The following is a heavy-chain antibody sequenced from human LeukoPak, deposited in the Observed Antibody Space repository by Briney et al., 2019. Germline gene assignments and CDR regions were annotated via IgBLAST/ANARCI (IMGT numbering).Heavy chain of an antibody. J-gene: IGHJ3*02. D-gene: IGHD3-10*01. CDR2: LNSDGSGT. V-gene: IGHV3-74*01. Sequence: GGSLRLSYVASGFTFSRYKMHWARQGPGKGLMWVSRLNSDGSGTTYADSVKGRFTISRDNAKNTLYLQMDSLRAEDTAVYYCARAKYYYGSGSYYDAFDIWGQGTMVTVSS. CDR3: ARAKYYYGSGSYYDAFDI. CDR1: GFTFSRYK.